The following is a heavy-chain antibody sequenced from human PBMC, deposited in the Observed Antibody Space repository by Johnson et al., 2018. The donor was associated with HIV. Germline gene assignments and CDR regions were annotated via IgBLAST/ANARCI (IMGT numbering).Heavy chain of an antibody. D-gene: IGHD1-26*01. CDR2: ISSSGSTI. J-gene: IGHJ3*02. V-gene: IGHV3-11*04. CDR3: AKGWGRGTFSTDDSFDI. Sequence: QVQLVESGGGLVKPGGSLRLSCAASGFTFSDYYMSWIRQAPGKGPDWVSYISSSGSTIYYADSVKGRFTISRDNAKNSLYLQMNSLRAEDTAVYYCAKGWGRGTFSTDDSFDIWGQGTMVTVSS. CDR1: GFTFSDYY.